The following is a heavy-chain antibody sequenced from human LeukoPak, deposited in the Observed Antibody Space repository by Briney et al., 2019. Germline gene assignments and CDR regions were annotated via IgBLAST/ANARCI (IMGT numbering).Heavy chain of an antibody. D-gene: IGHD6-19*01. CDR1: GFSFREHY. V-gene: IGHV3-11*04. CDR2: ISGSGRAT. J-gene: IGHJ4*02. CDR3: AKERQWLNSFDY. Sequence: GGSLRLSCAASGFSFREHYMSWIRQAPGKGLEWIAFISGSGRATYYADSVKRRFTISRENAENSVTLEITRLKADDTAVYFCAKERQWLNSFDYWGQGVLVTVSS.